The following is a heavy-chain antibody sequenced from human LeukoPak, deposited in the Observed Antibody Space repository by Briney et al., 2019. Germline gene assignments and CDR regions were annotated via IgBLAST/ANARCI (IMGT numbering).Heavy chain of an antibody. CDR1: GLTFSNAW. V-gene: IGHV3-15*01. CDR2: IKSKTAGGTA. D-gene: IGHD5-18*01. CDR3: TALGTAEYFQH. Sequence: GGSLRLSCAASGLTFSNAWMSWVRQAPGKGLEWVGRIKSKTAGGTADYAAPVKGRLTISRDDPENTLYLQVNSLKTGDTAVYYCTALGTAEYFQHWGQGTLVTVSS. J-gene: IGHJ1*01.